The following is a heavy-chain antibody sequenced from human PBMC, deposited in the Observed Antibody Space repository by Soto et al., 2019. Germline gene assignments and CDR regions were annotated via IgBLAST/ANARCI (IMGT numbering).Heavy chain of an antibody. CDR2: ISSDGSNK. CDR3: TKQGLPHHNWFDP. J-gene: IGHJ5*02. CDR1: GFTISTYG. Sequence: QVQLVESGGGVVQPGRSLRLSCAASGFTISTYGIHWVRQAPGKGLEWVAVISSDGSNKYYVGSVKGRFTISRDDSKNTVYLHMNSLRPEDTAVYYCTKQGLPHHNWFDPWGQGTLVTVSS. V-gene: IGHV3-30*18. D-gene: IGHD2-15*01.